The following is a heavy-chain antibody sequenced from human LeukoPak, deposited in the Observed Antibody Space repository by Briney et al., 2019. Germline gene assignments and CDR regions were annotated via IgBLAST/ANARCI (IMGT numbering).Heavy chain of an antibody. CDR2: IYYTGST. CDR3: ARGFYDSNGYSDTFDV. V-gene: IGHV4-59*11. CDR1: GASISSHY. D-gene: IGHD3-22*01. J-gene: IGHJ3*01. Sequence: SETLSLTCTVSGASISSHYWSWIRQPPGKRLEWIGYIYYTGSTNYNPSLKSRVTISVDTSKNQFSLKLNSATAADTAVYYCARGFYDSNGYSDTFDVWGQGTMVTVSS.